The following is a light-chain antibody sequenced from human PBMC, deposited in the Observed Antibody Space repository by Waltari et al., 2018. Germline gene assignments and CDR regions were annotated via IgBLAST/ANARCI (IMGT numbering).Light chain of an antibody. J-gene: IGKJ2*01. Sequence: EIVMTQSPATLSVSPGERATLSCRASQSVSSNLAWYQQKPGQAPRLPIYGASTRPTGIPARFSGSGSGTEFTLTISSLQSEDFAVYYCQQYNNWPLYTFGQGTKLEIK. CDR3: QQYNNWPLYT. CDR1: QSVSSN. V-gene: IGKV3-15*01. CDR2: GAS.